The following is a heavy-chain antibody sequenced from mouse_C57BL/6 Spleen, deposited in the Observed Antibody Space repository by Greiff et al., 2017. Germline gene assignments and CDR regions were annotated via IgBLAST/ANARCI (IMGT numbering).Heavy chain of an antibody. CDR1: GYAFSSSW. Sequence: VQLVESGPELVKPGASVKISCKASGYAFSSSWMNWVKQRPGKGLEWIGRIYPGDGDTNYNGKFKGKATLTADKSSSTAYMQLSSLTSEDSAVYFCARLITTVVAHFDYWGQGTTLTVSS. J-gene: IGHJ2*01. D-gene: IGHD1-1*01. V-gene: IGHV1-82*01. CDR2: IYPGDGDT. CDR3: ARLITTVVAHFDY.